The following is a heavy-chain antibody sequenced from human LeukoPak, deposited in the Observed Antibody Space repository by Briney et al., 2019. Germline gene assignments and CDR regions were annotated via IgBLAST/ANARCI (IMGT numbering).Heavy chain of an antibody. CDR2: INPNSGGT. D-gene: IGHD5-24*01. CDR1: GYTFISYS. CDR3: ARCRRRARWLQLDHWQSDAFDI. J-gene: IGHJ3*02. Sequence: GASVKVSCKASGYTFISYSISWVRQAPGQGLEWMGWINPNSGGTNYAQKFQGWVTMTRDTSISTAYMELSRLRSDDTAVYYCARCRRRARWLQLDHWQSDAFDIWGQGTMVTVSS. V-gene: IGHV1-2*04.